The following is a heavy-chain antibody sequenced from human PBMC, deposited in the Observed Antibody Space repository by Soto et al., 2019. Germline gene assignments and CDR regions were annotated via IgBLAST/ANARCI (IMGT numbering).Heavy chain of an antibody. V-gene: IGHV4-59*01. J-gene: IGHJ5*02. CDR1: GGSISGYY. CDR3: ARDQSFWSGYYTGVFDP. Sequence: AATLSLTCTVCGGSISGYYWSWSRQPPGTGLEWIGYIYYSGGTNYNPSLKSRVTISVDTSKNQFSLKLSSVTAADTAVYYCARDQSFWSGYYTGVFDPWGQGTLVTVSS. D-gene: IGHD3-3*01. CDR2: IYYSGGT.